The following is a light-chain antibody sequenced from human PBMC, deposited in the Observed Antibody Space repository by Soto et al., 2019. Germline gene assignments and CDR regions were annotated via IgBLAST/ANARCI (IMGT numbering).Light chain of an antibody. CDR3: SSYTNINTRACV. V-gene: IGLV2-14*01. CDR2: EVT. CDR1: SGDIGSYNR. J-gene: IGLJ1*01. Sequence: QSALTQPASVSGSPGQSITICCTGTSGDIGSYNRVSWYQQHPGKAPKLIIYEVTDRPSGVSNRFSGSKSGNTASLTISGLQAEDEAEYYCSSYTNINTRACVFGTGTKSPS.